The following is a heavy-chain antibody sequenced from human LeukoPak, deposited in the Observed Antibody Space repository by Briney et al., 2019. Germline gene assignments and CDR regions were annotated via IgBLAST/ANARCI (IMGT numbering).Heavy chain of an antibody. J-gene: IGHJ6*03. Sequence: PGRSLTLSCAASGFSFDDYVMHWVRQAPGKGLEWVSGISWNSGSTGYADSVKGRFTISRDNAKNSLYLQMNSLRVEDTALYYCARMDYYYYYMDVRGKGTTVTISS. CDR2: ISWNSGST. V-gene: IGHV3-9*01. CDR3: ARMDYYYYYMDV. D-gene: IGHD2-8*01. CDR1: GFSFDDYV.